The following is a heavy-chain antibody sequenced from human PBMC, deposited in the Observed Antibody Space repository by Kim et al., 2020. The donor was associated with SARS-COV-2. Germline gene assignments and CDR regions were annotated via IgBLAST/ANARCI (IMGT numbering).Heavy chain of an antibody. J-gene: IGHJ6*02. CDR3: AKENRVRGVIKYYYYYGMDV. Sequence: RFTISRDNSKNTLYLQMNSLRAEDTAVYYCAKENRVRGVIKYYYYYGMDVWGQGTTVTVSS. V-gene: IGHV3-23*01. D-gene: IGHD3-10*01.